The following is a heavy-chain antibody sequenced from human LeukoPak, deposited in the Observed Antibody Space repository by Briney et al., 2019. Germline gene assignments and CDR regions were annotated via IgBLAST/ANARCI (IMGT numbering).Heavy chain of an antibody. CDR1: GFTFNTYG. J-gene: IGHJ4*02. CDR2: IKQDGSEK. CDR3: ARLDFRSGYPQY. Sequence: GGSLRLSCAASGFTFNTYGMHWVRQAPGKGLEWVANIKQDGSEKKYVDSVRDRFTISRDNAKNSLSLQMNSLRGEDTAVYYCARLDFRSGYPQYWGQGTLVTVSS. D-gene: IGHD3-3*01. V-gene: IGHV3-7*01.